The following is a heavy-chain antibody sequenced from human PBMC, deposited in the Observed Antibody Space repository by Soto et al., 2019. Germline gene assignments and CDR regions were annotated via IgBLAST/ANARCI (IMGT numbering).Heavy chain of an antibody. V-gene: IGHV1-18*01. Sequence: TSVKVSCKASGYTFTSYGISWVRQAPGQGLEWMGWISAYNGNTNYAQKLQGRVTMTTDTSTGTAYMELRSLRSDDTAVYYCARVGALLWFGEIPTADDAFDIWGQGTMVTISS. CDR3: ARVGALLWFGEIPTADDAFDI. D-gene: IGHD3-10*01. CDR2: ISAYNGNT. CDR1: GYTFTSYG. J-gene: IGHJ3*02.